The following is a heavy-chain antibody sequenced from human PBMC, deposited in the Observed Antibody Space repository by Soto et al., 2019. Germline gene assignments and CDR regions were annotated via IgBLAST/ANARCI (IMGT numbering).Heavy chain of an antibody. CDR3: ARKDKSGYFNWFDP. CDR2: IFPSDSDT. V-gene: IGHV5-51*01. J-gene: IGHJ5*02. Sequence: GESLKISCRTSGYKFTSSWIAWVRQMPGKGLEWMGIIFPSDSDTRYSPSFQGQVTISADGSTSTVFLQWASLKASDTAVYFCARKDKSGYFNWFDPWGQGTPVTVSS. D-gene: IGHD3-22*01. CDR1: GYKFTSSW.